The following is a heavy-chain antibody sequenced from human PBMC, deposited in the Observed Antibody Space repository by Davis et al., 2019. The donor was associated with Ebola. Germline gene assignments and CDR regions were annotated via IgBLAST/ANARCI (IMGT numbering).Heavy chain of an antibody. D-gene: IGHD1-20*01. J-gene: IGHJ3*02. CDR1: GNRFSCHW. V-gene: IGHV5-51*01. Sequence: GESLKISCKDSGNRFSCHWIGWVRQMPGKGLEWMGIIYTGDSDTRYSPSFRGQVTISADKSAKTAFLQWSSLKASDTAIYYCATLRRTITGMDDGFDIWGQGTMVTVSS. CDR3: ATLRRTITGMDDGFDI. CDR2: IYTGDSDT.